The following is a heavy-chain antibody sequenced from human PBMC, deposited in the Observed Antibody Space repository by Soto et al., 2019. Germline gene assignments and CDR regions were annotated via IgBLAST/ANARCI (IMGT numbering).Heavy chain of an antibody. CDR3: AKVISTIGSKPWLAQTKHQALDY. Sequence: QVNLVQSGAEVKKPGASVKVSCKASGYNFNGYYIHWVRQAPGQGLEWMGWMNPNTGGANYAQKFQGKVIMTTDTSISTAYLELRSLTSDDTAVYYCAKVISTIGSKPWLAQTKHQALDYWGQGTLVTVSS. CDR2: MNPNTGGA. V-gene: IGHV1-2*02. CDR1: GYNFNGYY. D-gene: IGHD6-19*01. J-gene: IGHJ4*02.